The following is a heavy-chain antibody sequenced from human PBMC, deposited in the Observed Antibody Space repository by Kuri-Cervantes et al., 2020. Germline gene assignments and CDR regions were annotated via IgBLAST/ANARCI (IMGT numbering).Heavy chain of an antibody. Sequence: SETLSLTCTVSGGSISSDGYYWSWIRQHPGKGLEWIGYIYYSGSTYYNPSLKSRVTISVDTSKNQFSLKLSSVTAADTAVYYCARESSYYYGLGSYKYYYGMDVWGQGTTVTVSS. J-gene: IGHJ6*02. D-gene: IGHD3-10*01. CDR1: GGSISSDGYY. V-gene: IGHV4-30-4*08. CDR3: ARESSYYYGLGSYKYYYGMDV. CDR2: IYYSGST.